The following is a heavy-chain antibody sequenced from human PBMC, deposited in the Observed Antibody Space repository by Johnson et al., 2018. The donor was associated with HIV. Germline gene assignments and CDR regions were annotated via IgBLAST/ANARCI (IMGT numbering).Heavy chain of an antibody. D-gene: IGHD1-26*01. J-gene: IGHJ3*02. Sequence: QVQLVESVGGVVQPGRSLRLSCAASGFTFTSYPMHWVRQAPGKGLEWVAVISFDGSNRNYADSVKGRFTISKDNSKNTLYLQMNSLRAEETAVYYCAKSRYSGTPGAFDIWGQGTMLTVTS. CDR2: ISFDGSNR. V-gene: IGHV3-30*04. CDR1: GFTFTSYP. CDR3: AKSRYSGTPGAFDI.